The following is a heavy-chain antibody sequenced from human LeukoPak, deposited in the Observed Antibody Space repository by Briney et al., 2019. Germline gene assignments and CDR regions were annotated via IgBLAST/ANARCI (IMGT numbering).Heavy chain of an antibody. D-gene: IGHD1-1*01. CDR1: GYVFTDYY. V-gene: IGHV1-69-2*01. Sequence: ATVKISCKASGYVFTDYYIHWVKQARGKGPEWMGRADPQDGETQYADKFQGRITLTADTATRTAFMELSSLTSEDTAVYYCATPRQYQMLWNYWGQGTLVTISS. J-gene: IGHJ4*02. CDR3: ATPRQYQMLWNY. CDR2: ADPQDGET.